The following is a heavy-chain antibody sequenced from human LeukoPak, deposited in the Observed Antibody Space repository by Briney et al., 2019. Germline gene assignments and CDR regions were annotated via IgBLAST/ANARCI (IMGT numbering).Heavy chain of an antibody. CDR2: IYYSGST. J-gene: IGHJ4*02. CDR3: AKHGRSGWY. V-gene: IGHV4-59*08. Sequence: SETLSLTCTVSGGSISSYYWSWIRQPPGKGLEWIGYIYYSGSTNYNPSLKSRVTISVDTSKNQFSLKLNSVTAADTAVYYCAKHGRSGWYWGQGTLVTVSS. CDR1: GGSISSYY. D-gene: IGHD6-19*01.